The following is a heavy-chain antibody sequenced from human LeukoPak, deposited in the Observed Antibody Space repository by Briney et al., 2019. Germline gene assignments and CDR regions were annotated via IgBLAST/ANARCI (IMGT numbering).Heavy chain of an antibody. CDR1: GGTFSSYP. V-gene: IGHV1-69*13. CDR2: IIPIFGTT. Sequence: GASVKVSCKTSGGTFSSYPISWVRQAPGRGLEWMGHIIPIFGTTNYAQRFQGRVTISADESTSTAYMELSSLTSDDTAVYYCARDLIGAVANTIDDYWGQGTLVTVSS. CDR3: ARDLIGAVANTIDDY. J-gene: IGHJ4*02. D-gene: IGHD6-19*01.